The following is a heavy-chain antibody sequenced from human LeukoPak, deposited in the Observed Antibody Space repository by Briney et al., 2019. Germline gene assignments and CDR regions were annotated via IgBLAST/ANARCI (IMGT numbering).Heavy chain of an antibody. J-gene: IGHJ4*02. CDR1: GFTFSSYA. CDR2: ISGSGGST. V-gene: IGHV3-23*01. D-gene: IGHD6-13*01. CDR3: ARNPSSIAAAGLNFDY. Sequence: GGSLRLSCAASGFTFSSYAMSWVRQAPGKGLEWVSAISGSGGSTYYADSVKGRFTISRDNPKNTLYLQMNSLRAEDTAVYYCARNPSSIAAAGLNFDYWGQGTLVTVSS.